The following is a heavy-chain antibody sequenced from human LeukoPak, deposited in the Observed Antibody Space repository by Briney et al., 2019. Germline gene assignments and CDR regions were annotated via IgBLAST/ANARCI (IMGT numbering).Heavy chain of an antibody. V-gene: IGHV3-23*01. Sequence: GESLRLSCTASGFTFSSYAMNWVRQAPGKGLEWVSGIGAGGTFTYYADSVKGRFTISRDNSRNTLYLQMNSLRADDTAVYYCAEDLDYTTYGYYFDYWGQGTLVTVSS. CDR3: AEDLDYTTYGYYFDY. D-gene: IGHD4-11*01. J-gene: IGHJ4*02. CDR2: IGAGGTFT. CDR1: GFTFSSYA.